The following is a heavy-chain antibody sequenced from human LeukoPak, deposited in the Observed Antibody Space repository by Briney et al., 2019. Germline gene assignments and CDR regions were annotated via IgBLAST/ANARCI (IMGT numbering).Heavy chain of an antibody. D-gene: IGHD3-16*01. CDR2: ISSSGSTI. J-gene: IGHJ6*03. CDR1: GFTFSDYY. V-gene: IGHV3-11*04. Sequence: GGSQRLSCAASGFTFSDYYMSWIRQAPGKGLEWVSYISSSGSTIYYADSVKGRFTISRDNAKNSLYLQMNSLRAEDTAVYYCASLGDYYYYYCMDVWGKGTTVTVSS. CDR3: ASLGDYYYYYCMDV.